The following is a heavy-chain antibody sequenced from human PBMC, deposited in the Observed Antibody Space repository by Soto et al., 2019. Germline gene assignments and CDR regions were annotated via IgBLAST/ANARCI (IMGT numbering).Heavy chain of an antibody. CDR3: ARMEGEVPAARYYYYYYMDV. D-gene: IGHD2-2*01. CDR1: GFTFSSYW. CDR2: IKQDGSEK. Sequence: GGSLRLSCAASGFTFSSYWMSWVRQAPGKGLEWVANIKQDGSEKYYVDPVKGRFTISRDNAKNSLYLQMNSLRAEDTAVYYCARMEGEVPAARYYYYYYMDVWGKGTTVTVSS. V-gene: IGHV3-7*01. J-gene: IGHJ6*03.